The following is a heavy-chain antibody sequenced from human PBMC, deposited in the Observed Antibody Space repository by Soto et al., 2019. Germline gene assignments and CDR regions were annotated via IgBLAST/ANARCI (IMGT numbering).Heavy chain of an antibody. CDR2: IYHSGST. CDR1: GGSISSGGYS. Sequence: TLSLTCAVSGGSISSGGYSWSWIRQPPGKGLEWIGYIYHSGSTYYNPSLKSRVTISVDRSKNQFSLKLSSVTAADTAVYYCARAPYAAAPYYYYGMDVWGQGTTVTVSS. V-gene: IGHV4-30-2*01. CDR3: ARAPYAAAPYYYYGMDV. D-gene: IGHD6-13*01. J-gene: IGHJ6*02.